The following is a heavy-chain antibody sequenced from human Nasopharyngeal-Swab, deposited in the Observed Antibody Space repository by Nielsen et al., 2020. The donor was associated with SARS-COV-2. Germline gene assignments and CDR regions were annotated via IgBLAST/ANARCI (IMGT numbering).Heavy chain of an antibody. J-gene: IGHJ6*02. V-gene: IGHV1-3*01. CDR2: INAGNGNT. CDR3: ARDLIVVVPAARGGMDV. CDR1: GYTFTSYA. D-gene: IGHD2-2*01. Sequence: ASVKVSCKASGYTFTSYAMHWVRQAPGQRLEWMGWINAGNGNTNYAQKLQGRVTMTTDTSTSTAYMELRSLRSDDTAVYYCARDLIVVVPAARGGMDVWGQGTTVTVSS.